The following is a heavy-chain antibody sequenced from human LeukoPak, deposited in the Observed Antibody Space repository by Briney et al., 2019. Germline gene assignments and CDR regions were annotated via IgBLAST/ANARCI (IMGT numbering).Heavy chain of an antibody. CDR3: ARVDSSSGY. Sequence: PSQTLSLTCTVSGGSISSGGYYWSWIRQPPGKGLEWIGYIYHSGSTYYNPSLKSRVTISVDRSKNQFSLKPSSVTAADTAVYYCARVDSSSGYWGQGTLVTVSS. V-gene: IGHV4-30-2*01. D-gene: IGHD6-6*01. CDR1: GGSISSGGYY. J-gene: IGHJ4*02. CDR2: IYHSGST.